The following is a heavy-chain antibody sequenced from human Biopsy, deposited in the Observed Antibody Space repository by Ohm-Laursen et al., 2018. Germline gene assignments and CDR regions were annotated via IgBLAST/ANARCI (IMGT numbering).Heavy chain of an antibody. CDR3: ARDGRGYNYQYYYGMDV. CDR2: INSSGSTK. V-gene: IGHV3-11*04. Sequence: SLRLSCSASGFPVSDYYMSWIRQAPGRGLEWVSDINSSGSTKYHAESVKGRFTISRDNAKNTVDLQMNSLRAEDTAVYYCARDGRGYNYQYYYGMDVWGQGTAVTVSS. CDR1: GFPVSDYY. J-gene: IGHJ6*02. D-gene: IGHD1-1*01.